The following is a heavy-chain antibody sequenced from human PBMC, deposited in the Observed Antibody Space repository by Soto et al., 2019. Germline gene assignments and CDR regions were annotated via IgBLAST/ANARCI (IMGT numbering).Heavy chain of an antibody. CDR2: INPKTGDT. J-gene: IGHJ5*02. V-gene: IGHV1-2*02. D-gene: IGHD1-1*01. CDR1: GYTFTDFY. Sequence: QVQLVQSGTEVKKPGASVTVSCKSSGYTFTDFYLHWLRQAPGQGLEWVGWINPKTGDTKSSQKFQGRVTMSRDTSVSTAYIDLTSLTSDDTAMYYCATGTNGTTGWYHPWGQGTRVTV. CDR3: ATGTNGTTGWYHP.